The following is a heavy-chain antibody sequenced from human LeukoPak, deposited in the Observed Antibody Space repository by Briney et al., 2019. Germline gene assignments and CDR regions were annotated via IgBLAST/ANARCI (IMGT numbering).Heavy chain of an antibody. J-gene: IGHJ4*02. CDR2: IYYSGST. CDR1: GGSFSSYY. Sequence: PSETLSLTCPVSGGSFSSYYWSWIRQPPGKGVEWIGYIYYSGSTNYNPSLKSRVTISVDTSKNQFSLKLSSVTAADTAVYYCARASGSYSSFDYWGQGTLVTVSS. V-gene: IGHV4-59*01. D-gene: IGHD1-26*01. CDR3: ARASGSYSSFDY.